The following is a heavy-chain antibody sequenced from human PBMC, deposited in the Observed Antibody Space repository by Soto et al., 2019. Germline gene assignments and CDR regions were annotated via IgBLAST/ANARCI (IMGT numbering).Heavy chain of an antibody. CDR1: GGSFCGYY. J-gene: IGHJ4*02. V-gene: IGHV4-34*01. CDR3: ARAGPRYFDWFPVFDY. D-gene: IGHD3-9*01. Sequence: PSETLSITCAVYGGSFCGYYWSWIRQPPGKGLEWIGEINHSGSTNYNPSLKSRVTISVDTSKNQFSLKLSSVTAADTAVYYCARAGPRYFDWFPVFDYWGQGTLVTVSS. CDR2: INHSGST.